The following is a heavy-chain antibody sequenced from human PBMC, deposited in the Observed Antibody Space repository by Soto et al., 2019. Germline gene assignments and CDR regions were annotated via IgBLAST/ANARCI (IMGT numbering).Heavy chain of an antibody. J-gene: IGHJ4*02. V-gene: IGHV1-18*01. CDR3: TRAGGDRDGYNYVD. CDR1: GYNFNIYG. CDR2: ISAYSGTT. Sequence: QVHLVQSGAEAKKPGASVSVSCKASGYNFNIYGITWVRQAPGQGLEWVGWISAYSGTTSYSQKVQGRVTMTTETSTNTAYMDLRSLTYDDAAVYYCTRAGGDRDGYNYVDWCQGTLVNVSS. D-gene: IGHD5-12*01.